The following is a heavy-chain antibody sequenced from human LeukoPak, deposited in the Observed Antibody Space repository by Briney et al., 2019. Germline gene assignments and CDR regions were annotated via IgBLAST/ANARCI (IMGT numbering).Heavy chain of an antibody. V-gene: IGHV3-74*01. CDR2: INSDGSST. Sequence: GGSLRLSCAASGFTFSSYWMHWVRQAPGKGLVWVSRINSDGSSTSYADSVKGRFTISRDNAKNTLYLQMNGLRAEDTAVYYCARAEAGGDAFDIWGQGTMVTVSS. D-gene: IGHD6-19*01. CDR3: ARAEAGGDAFDI. CDR1: GFTFSSYW. J-gene: IGHJ3*02.